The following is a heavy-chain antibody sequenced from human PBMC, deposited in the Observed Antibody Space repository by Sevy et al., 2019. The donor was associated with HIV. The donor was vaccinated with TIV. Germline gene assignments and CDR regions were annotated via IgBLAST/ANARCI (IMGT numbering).Heavy chain of an antibody. CDR1: GFTFSSCA. CDR2: ISYDGSNK. J-gene: IGHJ4*02. Sequence: GGSLRLSCAASGFTFSSCAIHWVRQAPGKGLEWVAVISYDGSNKYYADSVKGRFTISRDNSKNTLYLQMNSLRAEDTAVYYCARDHRGGNYRYFDYWGQGTLVTVSS. V-gene: IGHV3-30*04. CDR3: ARDHRGGNYRYFDY. D-gene: IGHD4-4*01.